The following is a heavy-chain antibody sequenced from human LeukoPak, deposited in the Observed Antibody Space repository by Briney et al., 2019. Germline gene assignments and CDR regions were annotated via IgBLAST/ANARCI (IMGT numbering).Heavy chain of an antibody. V-gene: IGHV1-18*01. J-gene: IGHJ4*02. D-gene: IGHD3-22*01. CDR2: ISVQNGNT. Sequence: ASVKVSCKAAGYSFNNYGIAWVRQAPGQGLEWMGWISVQNGNTKSAQKFDGRVTMTTDTSTSTAYMELRSLGSDDTAVYYCAREHDSSGYYQSRFDYWGQGTLVIVSS. CDR3: AREHDSSGYYQSRFDY. CDR1: GYSFNNYG.